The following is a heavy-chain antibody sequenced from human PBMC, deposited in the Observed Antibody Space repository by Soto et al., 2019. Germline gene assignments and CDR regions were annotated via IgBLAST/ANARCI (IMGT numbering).Heavy chain of an antibody. Sequence: SETLSLTCTISGSSISSYYWSWIRQPPGQGLEWIGYIYYSGSTDYNPSLNSRVTISADTSKNQFSLRLSSVTAADTAVYYCARDSSGGCEVLAIWGKGTLVTVS. CDR2: IYYSGST. V-gene: IGHV4-59*01. D-gene: IGHD2-15*01. CDR3: ARDSSGGCEVLAI. J-gene: IGHJ3*02. CDR1: GSSISSYY.